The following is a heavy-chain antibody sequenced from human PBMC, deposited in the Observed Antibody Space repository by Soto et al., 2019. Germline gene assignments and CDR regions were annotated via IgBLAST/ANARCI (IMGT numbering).Heavy chain of an antibody. V-gene: IGHV2-5*02. CDR3: AHGSGWLSDY. Sequence: QITLKESGPPLVKPTQTLTLTCTFSGFSRSSPAVGVNWIRQPPGKALEWLALIYWDDDKQYSPSLRSRLTITKDTSKNQVVLTMTNMDPVDTATYYCAHGSGWLSDYWGQGTLVTVSS. J-gene: IGHJ4*02. CDR2: IYWDDDK. CDR1: GFSRSSPAVG. D-gene: IGHD6-19*01.